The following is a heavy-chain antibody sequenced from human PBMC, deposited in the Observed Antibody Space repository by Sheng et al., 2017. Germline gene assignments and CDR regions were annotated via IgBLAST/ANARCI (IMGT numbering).Heavy chain of an antibody. J-gene: IGHJ6*01. D-gene: IGHD6-25*01. CDR3: ARLEEVGVRRLQEYYYYYGMGR. CDR1: GFTFSSYW. CDR2: IQQDGSVK. Sequence: EVQLVESGGGLVQPGGSLRLSCAASGFTFSSYWMTWVRQAPGKGLEWVANIQQDGSVKYYVDSVKGRFTISRDNARNSLYLQMNSLRAEDTAVYYCARLEEVGVRRLQEYYYYYGMGRLGAKGDHGHRLL. V-gene: IGHV3-7*01.